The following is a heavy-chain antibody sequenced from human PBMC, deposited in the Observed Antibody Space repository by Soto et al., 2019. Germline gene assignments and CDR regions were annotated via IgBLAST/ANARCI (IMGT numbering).Heavy chain of an antibody. V-gene: IGHV1-69*02. Sequence: QVQLVQSGAEVKKPGSSVKVSCKASGGTFSSYTISWVRQAPGQGLEWMGRIIPILGIANYAQKFQGRVTITADKSTRTAYMELSSLRAEDTAVYYCASRDYGDYEDAFDIWGQGTMVTVSS. D-gene: IGHD4-17*01. CDR2: IIPILGIA. J-gene: IGHJ3*02. CDR1: GGTFSSYT. CDR3: ASRDYGDYEDAFDI.